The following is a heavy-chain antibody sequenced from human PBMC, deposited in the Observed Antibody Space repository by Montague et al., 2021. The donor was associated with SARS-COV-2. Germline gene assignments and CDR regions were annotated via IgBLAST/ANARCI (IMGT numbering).Heavy chain of an antibody. D-gene: IGHD6-19*01. CDR2: NYDDTST. CDR3: ARQENSSGWYKPDAFDI. Sequence: SETLSLTCTVSGGSISSSSYYWGWIRQRPGKGLDGNRINYDDTSTYYNPTLKSRITISVDTSKNQFSLKLITVTAADTAVYYCARQENSSGWYKPDAFDIWGQGTMVTVSS. CDR1: GGSISSSSYY. J-gene: IGHJ3*02. V-gene: IGHV4-39*01.